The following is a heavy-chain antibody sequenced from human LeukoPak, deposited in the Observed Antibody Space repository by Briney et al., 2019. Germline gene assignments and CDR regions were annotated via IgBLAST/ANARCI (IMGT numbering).Heavy chain of an antibody. CDR2: ISSSSSYI. CDR1: GFTFSGYA. D-gene: IGHD3-22*01. CDR3: AKNYYDSSGLFDY. J-gene: IGHJ4*02. Sequence: GGSLRLSCAASGFTFSGYAMHWVRQAPGKGLEWVSSISSSSSYIYYADSVKGRFTISRDNAKNSLHLQMNSLRAEDTAVYYCAKNYYDSSGLFDYWGQGTLVIVSS. V-gene: IGHV3-21*01.